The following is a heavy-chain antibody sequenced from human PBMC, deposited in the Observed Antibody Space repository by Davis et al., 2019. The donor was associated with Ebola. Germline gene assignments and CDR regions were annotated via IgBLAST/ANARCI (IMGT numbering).Heavy chain of an antibody. CDR1: GLTFNNLA. CDR3: VAGATK. J-gene: IGHJ4*02. Sequence: PGGSLRLSCSASGLTFNNLAMSWVRHAPGKGLEWVGFIRSKRAGGTTEYAASVKDRFVISRDDSKSIAYLQMNSLKIEDTAVYYCVAGATKWGQGTLVTVSS. D-gene: IGHD1-26*01. CDR2: IRSKRAGGTT. V-gene: IGHV3-49*04.